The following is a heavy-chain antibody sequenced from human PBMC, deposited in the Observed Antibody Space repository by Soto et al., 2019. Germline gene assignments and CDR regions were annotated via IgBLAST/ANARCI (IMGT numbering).Heavy chain of an antibody. V-gene: IGHV4-59*01. CDR1: GGSISSYY. CDR2: NYYSGST. D-gene: IGHD3-10*01. J-gene: IGHJ3*02. Sequence: QVQLQESGPGLVKPSETLSLTCTVSGGSISSYYWSWIRQPPGKGLEWIGYNYYSGSTNYNPALKSRVTISVDTSKNQFSLKLSYVTAADTAVYYCARAGGYYYGSGSYYLSNQPFVIWGQGKMVTVSS. CDR3: ARAGGYYYGSGSYYLSNQPFVI.